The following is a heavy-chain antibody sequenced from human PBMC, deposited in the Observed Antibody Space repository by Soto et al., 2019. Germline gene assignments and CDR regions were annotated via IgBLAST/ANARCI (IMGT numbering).Heavy chain of an antibody. Sequence: QVQLVQSGAEVKKPGASVKVSCKASGYTFTSYGISWVRQAPGQGLEWMGWISAYNGNTNYAQKLQGRVTMTTDTSPSTAYLELRSLRSDDTAVYYCARDFNIVVVVAAPQIRLSWFEPWGLGSLVTVSS. CDR2: ISAYNGNT. D-gene: IGHD2-15*01. J-gene: IGHJ5*02. V-gene: IGHV1-18*01. CDR3: ARDFNIVVVVAAPQIRLSWFEP. CDR1: GYTFTSYG.